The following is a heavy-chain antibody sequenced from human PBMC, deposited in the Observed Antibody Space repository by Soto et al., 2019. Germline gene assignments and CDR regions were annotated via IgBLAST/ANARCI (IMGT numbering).Heavy chain of an antibody. CDR1: GYTFTSYY. D-gene: IGHD6-19*01. Sequence: EASVKVSCKASGYTFTSYYIHWVRQAPGQGLEWMGIINPSGGSTSYAQKFQGRVTMTRDTSTSTVYMELSSLRSEDTAVYYCARYEAGYSSAHDAFDIWGQGTMVTVSS. CDR2: INPSGGST. CDR3: ARYEAGYSSAHDAFDI. V-gene: IGHV1-46*03. J-gene: IGHJ3*02.